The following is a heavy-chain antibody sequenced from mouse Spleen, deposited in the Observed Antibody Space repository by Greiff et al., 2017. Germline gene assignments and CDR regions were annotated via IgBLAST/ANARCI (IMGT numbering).Heavy chain of an antibody. CDR2: ISNGGGST. J-gene: IGHJ3*01. V-gene: IGHV5-12*02. D-gene: IGHD2-4*01. CDR1: GFTFSDYH. Sequence: EVKVVESGGGLVQPGGSLKLSCATSGFTFSDYHMYWVRQTPEKRLEWVAYISNGGGSTYYPDTVKGRFTISRDNAKNTLYLQMSRLKSEDTAMYYCARDGIGLRRAWFAYWGQGTLVTVSA. CDR3: ARDGIGLRRAWFAY.